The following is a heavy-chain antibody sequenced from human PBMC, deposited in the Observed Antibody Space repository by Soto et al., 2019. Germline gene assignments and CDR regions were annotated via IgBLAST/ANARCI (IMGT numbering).Heavy chain of an antibody. D-gene: IGHD6-6*01. Sequence: ASVKVSCKASGFSFTGYYIHWLRQAPGQGLEWMGWINAHSGGTEYAQKFQGRVTMTRDTSTSTVYMELSSLRSEDTAVYYCARDGGSHGYSSSPPYFGYWGQGTLVTVSS. CDR3: ARDGGSHGYSSSPPYFGY. J-gene: IGHJ4*02. V-gene: IGHV1-2*02. CDR1: GFSFTGYY. CDR2: INAHSGGT.